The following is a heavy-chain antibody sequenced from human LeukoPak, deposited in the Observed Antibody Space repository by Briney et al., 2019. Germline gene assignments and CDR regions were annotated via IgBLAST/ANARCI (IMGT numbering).Heavy chain of an antibody. Sequence: PSETLSLTCAVYGGSFSGYYWSWIRQPPGKGLEWIGETNHSGSTNYNPSLKSRVTISVDTSKNQFSLKLSSVTAADTAVYYCARGGDGYTNFDYWGQGTLVTVSS. CDR1: GGSFSGYY. CDR2: TNHSGST. CDR3: ARGGDGYTNFDY. V-gene: IGHV4-34*01. J-gene: IGHJ4*02. D-gene: IGHD5-24*01.